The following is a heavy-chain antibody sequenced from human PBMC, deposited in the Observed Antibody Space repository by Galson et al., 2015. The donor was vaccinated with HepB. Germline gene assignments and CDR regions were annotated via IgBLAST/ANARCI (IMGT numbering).Heavy chain of an antibody. V-gene: IGHV1-18*01. D-gene: IGHD3-3*01. CDR3: ARDVRVLRFLEWLLAGDAFDI. CDR1: GYTFTSYG. J-gene: IGHJ3*02. Sequence: SVKVSCKASGYTFTSYGISWVRQAPGQGLEWMGWISAYNGNTNYAQKLQGRVTMTTDTSTSTAYMELRSLRSDDTAVYYCARDVRVLRFLEWLLAGDAFDIWGQGTMVTVSS. CDR2: ISAYNGNT.